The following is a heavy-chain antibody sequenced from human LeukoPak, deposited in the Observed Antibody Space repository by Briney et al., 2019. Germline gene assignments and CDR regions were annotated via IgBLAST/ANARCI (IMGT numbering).Heavy chain of an antibody. D-gene: IGHD3-22*01. J-gene: IGHJ4*02. CDR2: INHSGST. CDR3: ARHDTSGYYLFDY. CDR1: GGSFSGYY. V-gene: IGHV4-34*01. Sequence: PSETLSLTCAVYGGSFSGYYWSWIRQPPGKGLEWIGEINHSGSTNYNPSLKSRVTISVDTSKNQFSLKLSSVTAADTAVYHCARHDTSGYYLFDYWGQGTLVTVSS.